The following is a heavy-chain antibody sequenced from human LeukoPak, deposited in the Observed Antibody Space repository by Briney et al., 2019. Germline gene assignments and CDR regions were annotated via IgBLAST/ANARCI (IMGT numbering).Heavy chain of an antibody. Sequence: GGSLRLSCAVSGFTFSSHWMSWVRQAPGKGLEWVSFIYSGGSTHYSDSVKGRFTISRDNSKNTLYLQMNSLRAEDTAVYYCARRAGAYSHPYDYWGQGTLVTVSS. CDR1: GFTFSSHW. J-gene: IGHJ4*02. CDR2: IYSGGST. D-gene: IGHD4/OR15-4a*01. CDR3: ARRAGAYSHPYDY. V-gene: IGHV3-53*01.